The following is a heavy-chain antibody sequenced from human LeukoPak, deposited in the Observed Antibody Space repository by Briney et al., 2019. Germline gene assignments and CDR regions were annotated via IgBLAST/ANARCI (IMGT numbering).Heavy chain of an antibody. J-gene: IGHJ4*02. V-gene: IGHV4-61*01. Sequence: SETVSLTCTVCGGSHSSASYFWSWIREPPGKGVEGIVYVYYSGTTNYTPSLKSRVTISVDTSKNQSSLKLSSVTAAASAVYYCARNYDSSGYYYVGYWGQGTLVTVSS. CDR1: GGSHSSASYF. CDR2: VYYSGTT. D-gene: IGHD3-22*01. CDR3: ARNYDSSGYYYVGY.